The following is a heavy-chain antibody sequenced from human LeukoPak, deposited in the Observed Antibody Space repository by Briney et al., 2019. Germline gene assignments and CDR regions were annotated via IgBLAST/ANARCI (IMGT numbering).Heavy chain of an antibody. D-gene: IGHD5-24*01. CDR3: ARLDGYMGY. J-gene: IGHJ4*02. CDR1: GGSISSYY. Sequence: PSETLSLTCTVSGGSISSYYWSWIRQPPGKGLEWIGYIYYSGSTNYNPFLKSRVTISVDTSKNQFSLKLSSVTAADTAVYYCARLDGYMGYWGQGTLVTVSS. V-gene: IGHV4-59*01. CDR2: IYYSGST.